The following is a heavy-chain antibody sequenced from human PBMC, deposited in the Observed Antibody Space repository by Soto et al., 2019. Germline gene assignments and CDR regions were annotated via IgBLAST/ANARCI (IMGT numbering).Heavy chain of an antibody. V-gene: IGHV1-8*01. J-gene: IGHJ4*02. Sequence: ASVKVSCKASGYTFTSYDINWVRQATGQGLEWMGWMNPNSGNTGYAQKFQGRVTISVDTSKNQFSLKLSSVTAADTAVYYCARHEDRGYYHYFDYWGQGTLVTVSS. CDR3: ARHEDRGYYHYFDY. CDR2: MNPNSGNT. CDR1: GYTFTSYD. D-gene: IGHD3-10*01.